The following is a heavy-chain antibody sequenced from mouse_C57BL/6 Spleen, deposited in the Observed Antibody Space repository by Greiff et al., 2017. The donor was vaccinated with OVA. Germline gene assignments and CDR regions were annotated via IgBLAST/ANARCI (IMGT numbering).Heavy chain of an antibody. CDR1: GYTFTSYW. D-gene: IGHD3-2*02. CDR2: IDPSDSET. Sequence: VQLQQPGAELVRPGSSVKLSCKASGYTFTSYWLHWVKQRPIQGLEWIGNIDPSDSETHSNQKFKDKATLTVDKSSSTAYMQLSSLTSEDSAVYYCAREGDSSGSLAYWGQGTLVTVSA. CDR3: AREGDSSGSLAY. V-gene: IGHV1-52*01. J-gene: IGHJ3*01.